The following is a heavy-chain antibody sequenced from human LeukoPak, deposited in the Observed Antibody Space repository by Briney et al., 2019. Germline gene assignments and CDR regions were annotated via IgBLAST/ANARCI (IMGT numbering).Heavy chain of an antibody. CDR3: ARVGGYCSSTSCLINWFDP. Sequence: SETLSLTCTVSGVSISNYYWSWIRQPPGKGLEWIGYIFHSGSTYYNPSLKSRVTISVDTSKNQSSLKLSSVTAADTAVYYCARVGGYCSSTSCLINWFDPWGQGTLVTVSS. V-gene: IGHV4-59*12. D-gene: IGHD2-2*01. J-gene: IGHJ5*02. CDR2: IFHSGST. CDR1: GVSISNYY.